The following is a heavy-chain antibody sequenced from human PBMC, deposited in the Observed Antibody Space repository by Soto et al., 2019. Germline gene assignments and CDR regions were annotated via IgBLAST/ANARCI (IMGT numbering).Heavy chain of an antibody. V-gene: IGHV1-18*01. CDR3: ARDPDGITDFDY. D-gene: IGHD1-7*01. Sequence: ASVKVSCKASGYTFTSYGISWVRQAPGQGLEWMGWISAYNGNTNYAQKLQGRVTMTTDTSTSTAYMELRSLRDEDTAVYFCARDPDGITDFDYWGQGTQVTVSS. CDR1: GYTFTSYG. CDR2: ISAYNGNT. J-gene: IGHJ4*02.